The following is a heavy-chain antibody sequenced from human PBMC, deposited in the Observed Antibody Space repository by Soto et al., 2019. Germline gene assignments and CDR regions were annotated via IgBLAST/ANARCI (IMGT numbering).Heavy chain of an antibody. J-gene: IGHJ6*02. D-gene: IGHD3-10*01. V-gene: IGHV3-23*01. Sequence: GGSLRLSCVGSGFSFDNFAMRWVRQAPGKGLEWDSSISARSSTTYYAGSVKGRFTISRDNSKNTLYLQMNSLTAEDTAVYYCAKVFYDSGTTFFGVDVWGQGTTVTVSS. CDR3: AKVFYDSGTTFFGVDV. CDR1: GFSFDNFA. CDR2: ISARSSTT.